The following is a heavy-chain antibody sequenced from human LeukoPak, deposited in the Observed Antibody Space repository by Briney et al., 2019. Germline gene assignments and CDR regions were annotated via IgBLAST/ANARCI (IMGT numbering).Heavy chain of an antibody. CDR1: GYTFTSYA. J-gene: IGHJ4*02. V-gene: IGHV1-3*01. CDR2: INAGNGNT. D-gene: IGHD3-22*01. Sequence: GASVKVSCKASGYTFTSYAMHWVRQAPGQRLEWMGWINAGNGNTKYSQKFQGRVTITRDTSASTAYMELSSLRSEDTAVYYCARRYYDSSGYPGYFDYWGQGTLVTVSS. CDR3: ARRYYDSSGYPGYFDY.